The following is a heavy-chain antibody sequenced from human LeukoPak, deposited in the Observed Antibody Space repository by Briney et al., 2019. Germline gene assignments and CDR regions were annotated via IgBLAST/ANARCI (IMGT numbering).Heavy chain of an antibody. CDR3: TTNIGPDSSGYYSNWYFDL. Sequence: GGSLRLSCAASGFTVSGHHMSWVRQAPGKGLEWVSVIYSGGNTYYADSVKGRFTISRDDSKNTLYLQMNSLKTEDTAVYYCTTNIGPDSSGYYSNWYFDLWGRGTLVTVSS. V-gene: IGHV3-53*01. J-gene: IGHJ2*01. CDR2: IYSGGNT. D-gene: IGHD3-22*01. CDR1: GFTVSGHH.